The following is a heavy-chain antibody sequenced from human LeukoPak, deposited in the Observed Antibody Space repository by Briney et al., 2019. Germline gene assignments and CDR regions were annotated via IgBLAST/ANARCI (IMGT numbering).Heavy chain of an antibody. CDR3: AIGVVITTAFDN. CDR2: INTDGSIT. V-gene: IGHV3-74*01. Sequence: GGSLRLSCAASGFTFSDYWIHWVRQAPGKGLVWVSRINTDGSITNYADSVKGRFSISRDNAKNTLYLEMNSLRAEDMAVYYCAIGVVITTAFDNWGQGTLVTVSS. D-gene: IGHD3-22*01. J-gene: IGHJ4*02. CDR1: GFTFSDYW.